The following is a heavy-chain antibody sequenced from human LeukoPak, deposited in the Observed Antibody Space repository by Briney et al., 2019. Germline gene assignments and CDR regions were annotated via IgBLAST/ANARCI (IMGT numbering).Heavy chain of an antibody. Sequence: GGSLRLSCTASGFTLGDYAMSWVSQDAGKGREWGGFIRSKAYGGTTEYAASVKGRFTISRDDSKSIAYLQMNSLKTEDTAVYYCTGGGAAGSSSSYYYYYMDVWGKGTTVTVSS. V-gene: IGHV3-49*04. J-gene: IGHJ6*03. CDR2: IRSKAYGGTT. D-gene: IGHD6-6*01. CDR1: GFTLGDYA. CDR3: TGGGAAGSSSSYYYYYMDV.